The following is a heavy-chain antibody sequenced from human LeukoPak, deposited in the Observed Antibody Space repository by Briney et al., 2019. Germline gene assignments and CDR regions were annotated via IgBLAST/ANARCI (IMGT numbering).Heavy chain of an antibody. CDR3: ARERDTAMVFYFDY. Sequence: GGSLRLSCAASGFTFSSYAMSWVRQAPGKGLEWVSYISSSGSTIYYADSVKGRFTVSRDNAKNSLYLQMNSLRAEDTAVYYCARERDTAMVFYFDYWGQGTLVTVSS. CDR1: GFTFSSYA. D-gene: IGHD5-18*01. CDR2: ISSSGSTI. V-gene: IGHV3-48*03. J-gene: IGHJ4*02.